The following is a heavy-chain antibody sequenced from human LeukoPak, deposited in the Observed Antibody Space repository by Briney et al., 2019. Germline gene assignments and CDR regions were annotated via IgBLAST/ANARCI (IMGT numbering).Heavy chain of an antibody. CDR1: GFTFSSYS. CDR3: ARDPGTRADYYMDV. Sequence: GGSLRLSCAASGFTFSSYSMNWVRQAPGKGLEWVSSISSSSSYIYYADSVKGRFTISRDNAKNSLYLQMNSLRAEDTAVYYCARDPGTRADYYMDVWGEGTTVTVSS. D-gene: IGHD1-1*01. V-gene: IGHV3-21*01. CDR2: ISSSSSYI. J-gene: IGHJ6*03.